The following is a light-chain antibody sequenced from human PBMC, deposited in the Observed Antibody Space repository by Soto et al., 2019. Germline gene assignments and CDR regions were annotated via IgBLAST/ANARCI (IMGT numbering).Light chain of an antibody. J-gene: IGKJ1*01. CDR1: QGVSCT. Sequence: EIVMTQSPVTLSVSTGDRVTLSCRASQGVSCTVAWYQQKPGQAPRPLIYGASARATYFPVTFSASGSGTEFTLTISRSQSENTTVYCFQQQYKRPRTLGHGTNVEIK. CDR3: QQQYKRPRT. V-gene: IGKV3-15*01. CDR2: GAS.